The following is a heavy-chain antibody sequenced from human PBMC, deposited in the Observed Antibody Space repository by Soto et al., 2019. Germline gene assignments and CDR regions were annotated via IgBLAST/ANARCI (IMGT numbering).Heavy chain of an antibody. Sequence: EVQLLESGGGLVQPGGSLRLSCATSGFTFSNFVMRWVRQTPGKGLEWVSTITSTGGDTYYTDSVTGRFTISRDNSKNTLYLQMSSLRAEDTALYYCTKASSDRHHMDVWGQGTTVTVSS. CDR2: ITSTGGDT. J-gene: IGHJ6*02. V-gene: IGHV3-23*01. CDR3: TKASSDRHHMDV. CDR1: GFTFSNFV.